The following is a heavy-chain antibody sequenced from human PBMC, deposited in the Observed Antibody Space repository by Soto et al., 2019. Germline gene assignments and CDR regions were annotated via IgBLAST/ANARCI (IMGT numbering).Heavy chain of an antibody. CDR1: GFTFSSYA. D-gene: IGHD1-26*01. CDR3: ARRGSGSYYDY. V-gene: IGHV3-23*01. J-gene: IGHJ4*02. Sequence: EVQLLESGGGLVQPGGSLRLSCAASGFTFSSYAMRWVRQARVKGLEWVSAISGSGGSTYYADSVKGRFTISRDNSKNTLYLQMDILRAEDTAVYYCARRGSGSYYDYWGQGTLVTVSS. CDR2: ISGSGGST.